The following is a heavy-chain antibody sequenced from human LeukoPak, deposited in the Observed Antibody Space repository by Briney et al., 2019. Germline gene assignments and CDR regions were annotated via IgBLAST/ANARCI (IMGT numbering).Heavy chain of an antibody. CDR1: GYTFTSYG. Sequence: ASVKVSCKASGYTFTSYGISWVRQAPGQGLEWMGWISAYNGNTNYAQKLQGRVTMTTDTSTSTAYMELRSLRSDDAAVYYCARLAVVAATPSEDYWGQGTLVTVSS. D-gene: IGHD2-15*01. CDR3: ARLAVVAATPSEDY. J-gene: IGHJ4*02. CDR2: ISAYNGNT. V-gene: IGHV1-18*01.